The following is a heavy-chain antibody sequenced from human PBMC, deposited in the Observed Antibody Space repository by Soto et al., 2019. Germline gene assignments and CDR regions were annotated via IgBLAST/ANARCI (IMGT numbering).Heavy chain of an antibody. D-gene: IGHD3-22*01. V-gene: IGHV1-3*01. CDR2: INAGNGNT. Sequence: QVQLVQSGAEVKKPGASVKVSCKASGYTFTSYAMHWVRQAPGQRLEWMGWINAGNGNTKYSQKFQGRVTITRDTSXXTAYMELSSLRSEDTAVYYCARDVRVYDSSGVLFGWGQGTLVTVSS. CDR3: ARDVRVYDSSGVLFG. J-gene: IGHJ4*02. CDR1: GYTFTSYA.